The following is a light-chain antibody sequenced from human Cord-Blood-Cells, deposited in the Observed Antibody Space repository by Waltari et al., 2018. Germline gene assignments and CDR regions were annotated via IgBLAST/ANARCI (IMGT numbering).Light chain of an antibody. V-gene: IGLV2-14*01. CDR2: DVS. CDR1: SSDVGGYNY. CDR3: SSYTSSITLLV. Sequence: QSALTQPASVSGSPGQSITISCPGTSSDVGGYNYVSWYQQHPGTAPKLMIYDVSNRPSGVSIRFSGSKSGNTASLTISGLQAEDEADYYCSSYTSSITLLVFGGGTKLTVL. J-gene: IGLJ2*01.